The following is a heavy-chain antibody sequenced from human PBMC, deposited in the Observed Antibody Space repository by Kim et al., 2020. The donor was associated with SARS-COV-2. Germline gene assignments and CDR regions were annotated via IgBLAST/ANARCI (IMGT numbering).Heavy chain of an antibody. V-gene: IGHV4-34*01. CDR2: INHSGST. CDR1: GGSFSGYY. J-gene: IGHJ6*01. CDR3: AREDGVHGSGGPYGMDV. Sequence: SETLSLTCAVYGGSFSGYYWSWIRQPPGKGLEWIGEINHSGSTNYNPSLKSRVTISVDTSKNQFSLKLSSVTAADTAVYYCAREDGVHGSGGPYGMDVWG. D-gene: IGHD3-10*01.